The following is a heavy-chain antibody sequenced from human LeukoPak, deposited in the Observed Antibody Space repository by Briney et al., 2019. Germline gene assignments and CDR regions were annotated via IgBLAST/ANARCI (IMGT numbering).Heavy chain of an antibody. CDR1: GFTLSNYG. CDR3: ARAVAGTPIDY. V-gene: IGHV3-23*01. CDR2: ISGSGDST. D-gene: IGHD6-19*01. Sequence: GGSLRLSCAASGFTLSNYGMSWVRQAPGKGLEWVSGISGSGDSTFYADPVKGRFTISRDNSKNRLYLQMNSLRAEDTAVYYCARAVAGTPIDYWGQGTLVTVSS. J-gene: IGHJ4*02.